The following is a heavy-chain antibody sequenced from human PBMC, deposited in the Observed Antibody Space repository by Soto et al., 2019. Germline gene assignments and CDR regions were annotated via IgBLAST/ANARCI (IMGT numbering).Heavy chain of an antibody. CDR3: AGGEDQLLSAGFFDY. CDR1: GYTFTSYG. J-gene: IGHJ4*02. D-gene: IGHD2-2*01. V-gene: IGHV1-18*01. CDR2: ISAYNGNT. Sequence: QVQLVQSGAEVKKPGASVKVSCKASGYTFTSYGISWVRQAPGQGLEWMGWISAYNGNTNYAQKLQGRVTMTTDTSTSTAYMELRRLRSDDTAVYYCAGGEDQLLSAGFFDYWGQGTLVTVSS.